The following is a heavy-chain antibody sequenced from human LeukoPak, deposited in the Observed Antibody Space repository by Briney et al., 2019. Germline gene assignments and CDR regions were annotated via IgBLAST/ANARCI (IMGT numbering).Heavy chain of an antibody. Sequence: SVKVSCKASGGTFSSYAISWVRQAPGQGLEWMGGIIPIFGTANYAQKFRGRVTITTDESTSTAYMELSSLRSEDTAAYYCARTAQYQLLTYYFDYWGQGTLVTVSS. D-gene: IGHD2-2*01. CDR1: GGTFSSYA. J-gene: IGHJ4*02. V-gene: IGHV1-69*05. CDR3: ARTAQYQLLTYYFDY. CDR2: IIPIFGTA.